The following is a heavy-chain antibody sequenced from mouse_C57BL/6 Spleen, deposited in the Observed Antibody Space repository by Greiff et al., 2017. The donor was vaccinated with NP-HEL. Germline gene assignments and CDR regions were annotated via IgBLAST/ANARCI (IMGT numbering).Heavy chain of an antibody. CDR3: ERNRGCAMDY. Sequence: VQLQESGAELVKPGASVKISCKASGYAFSSYWMNWVKQRPGKGLEWIGQIYPGDGDPNYNGKFKGKATLTAAKSSSKAYIQLSSLTSEDSAIYFCERNRGCAMDYWRQGTSVTVSS. V-gene: IGHV1-80*01. J-gene: IGHJ4*01. CDR1: GYAFSSYW. CDR2: IYPGDGDP. D-gene: IGHD3-3*01.